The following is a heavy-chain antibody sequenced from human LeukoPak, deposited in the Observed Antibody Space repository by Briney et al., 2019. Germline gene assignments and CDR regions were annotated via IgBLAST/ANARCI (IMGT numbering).Heavy chain of an antibody. Sequence: PGGSLRLSCEISGFIFNTNGMNWVRQSPGKGLEWLATIAGGDESTYYADSVKGRFAISRDNSKNTVFLHMNSLRVEDTAVYYCARGVYWSLDYWGQGTPVTVSS. V-gene: IGHV3-23*01. J-gene: IGHJ4*02. D-gene: IGHD1-1*01. CDR3: ARGVYWSLDY. CDR2: IAGGDEST. CDR1: GFIFNTNG.